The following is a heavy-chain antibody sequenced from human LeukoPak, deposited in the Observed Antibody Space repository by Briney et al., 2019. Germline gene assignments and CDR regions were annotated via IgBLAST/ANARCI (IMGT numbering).Heavy chain of an antibody. Sequence: GGSLRPSCAASEFTFRSYWMDWVRQAPGKGLGWGANINIVGSETTYVASLKGRFTISRDNAKSSGFLHMNSLRAEDTAVYYCARSSAAAFDIWGQGTMVTVSS. CDR3: ARSSAAAFDI. V-gene: IGHV3-7*04. D-gene: IGHD6-19*01. CDR2: INIVGSET. CDR1: EFTFRSYW. J-gene: IGHJ3*02.